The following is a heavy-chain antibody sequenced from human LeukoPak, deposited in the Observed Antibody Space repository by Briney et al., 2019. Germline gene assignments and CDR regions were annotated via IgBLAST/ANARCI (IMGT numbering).Heavy chain of an antibody. V-gene: IGHV3-21*01. CDR3: ARDPAGMTVSGVAEYNYGMDV. J-gene: IGHJ6*02. Sequence: GGSLRLSCAASGXTFNFYTINWVRQAPGKGLEWVSSNSGSSTYIYYADSVKGRFTISRDNAKNSVSLQMNSLIVEDTAVYYCARDPAGMTVSGVAEYNYGMDVWGQGTTVTVSS. D-gene: IGHD3-3*01. CDR2: NSGSSTYI. CDR1: GXTFNFYT.